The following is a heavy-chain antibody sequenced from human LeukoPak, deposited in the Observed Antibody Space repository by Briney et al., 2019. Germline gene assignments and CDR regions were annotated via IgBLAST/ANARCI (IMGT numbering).Heavy chain of an antibody. V-gene: IGHV4-38-2*02. CDR3: AKSSGGGGHDS. Sequence: PSETLSLTCTVSGYSIGSGYYWAWIRQPPGKGLEWIGCVYHSGTYYKSSLTSRVTISMDTSKNQCSLKLTSVTAADSAFYYCAKSSGGGGHDSWGQGTLVTVSS. D-gene: IGHD6-25*01. CDR2: VYHSGT. CDR1: GYSIGSGYY. J-gene: IGHJ5*01.